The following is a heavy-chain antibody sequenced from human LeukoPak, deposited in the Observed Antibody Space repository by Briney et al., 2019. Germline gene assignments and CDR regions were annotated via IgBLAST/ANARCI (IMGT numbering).Heavy chain of an antibody. CDR1: GFTFTSYA. CDR2: ISGSGVNT. V-gene: IGHV3-23*01. D-gene: IGHD2-2*02. Sequence: PGGSLRLSCAASGFTFTSYAKSWVRQAPGKGLEWVSAISGSGVNTYYADSVKGQFTISGDNSKNTVYLQMNSLRAEDTALYYCVYCSSSSCYKTGNYFDSWGQGTPVTVSS. J-gene: IGHJ4*02. CDR3: VYCSSSSCYKTGNYFDS.